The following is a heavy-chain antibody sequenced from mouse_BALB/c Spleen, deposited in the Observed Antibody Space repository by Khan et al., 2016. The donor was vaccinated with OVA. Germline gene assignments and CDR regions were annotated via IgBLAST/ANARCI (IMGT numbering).Heavy chain of an antibody. CDR1: GYTFTSYT. V-gene: IGHV1-4*01. Sequence: QVQLKESGADLARPGASVKMSCTASGYTFTSYTIHWIQLRPGQGLEWIGFINPSNGYTNYNQKFKDKATLTADKSSTTVYMQLSSLTSDDSAVYNCVRDGAYHRNDGWFAYWGQGTLVTVSA. D-gene: IGHD2-14*01. J-gene: IGHJ3*01. CDR3: VRDGAYHRNDGWFAY. CDR2: INPSNGYT.